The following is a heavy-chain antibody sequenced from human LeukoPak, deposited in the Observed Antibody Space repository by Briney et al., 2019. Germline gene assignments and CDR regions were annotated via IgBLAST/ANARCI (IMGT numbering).Heavy chain of an antibody. CDR3: AKDSAYYDSSGSIPRLDY. V-gene: IGHV3-23*01. CDR2: ISGSGAST. D-gene: IGHD3-22*01. J-gene: IGHJ4*02. Sequence: GGSLRLSCLTSGFTLSTNAMSWVRQAPGKGLEWISGISGSGASTYYADSVKGRFTISRDNSKNTLYLQMNSLRAEDTAVYYCAKDSAYYDSSGSIPRLDYWGQGTLVTVSS. CDR1: GFTLSTNA.